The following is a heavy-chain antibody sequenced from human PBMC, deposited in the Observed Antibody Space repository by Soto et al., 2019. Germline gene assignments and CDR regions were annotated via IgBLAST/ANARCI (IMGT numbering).Heavy chain of an antibody. V-gene: IGHV3-53*02. Sequence: EVHLVESGGGLMQPGGSLRLSCAASGFTVSTYNMIWVRQAPGKGLEWVSVTYSGGSTQYADSVKGRFTVSRDNSKNTLYLQMSSLREEDTAVYYCARKLSGAVQGWAYGMDVWGRGTTVTVSS. CDR2: TYSGGST. CDR3: ARKLSGAVQGWAYGMDV. CDR1: GFTVSTYN. D-gene: IGHD1-26*01. J-gene: IGHJ6*02.